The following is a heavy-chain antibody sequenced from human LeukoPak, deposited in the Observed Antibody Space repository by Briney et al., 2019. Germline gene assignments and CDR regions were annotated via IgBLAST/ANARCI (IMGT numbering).Heavy chain of an antibody. CDR2: IKHDGSDK. D-gene: IGHD6-13*01. Sequence: PGGSLRLSCAASGFTFSSYWMTWVRQAPGKGLEWVASIKHDGSDKDYVDSVKGRFTISRDNAKKSVHLQMNSLRAEDTALYYCAITAAADSMDVWGQGTTVTVSS. CDR1: GFTFSSYW. J-gene: IGHJ6*02. V-gene: IGHV3-7*01. CDR3: AITAAADSMDV.